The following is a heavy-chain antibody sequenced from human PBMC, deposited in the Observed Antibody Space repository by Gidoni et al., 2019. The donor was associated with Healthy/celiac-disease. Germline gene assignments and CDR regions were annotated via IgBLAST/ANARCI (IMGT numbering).Heavy chain of an antibody. D-gene: IGHD4-17*01. CDR3: TTKSNYGDYVFFDY. CDR2: IKSKTDGGTT. CDR1: GFTFSNAW. V-gene: IGHV3-15*07. Sequence: EVQLVESGGGLVKPGGSLRLSCSASGFTFSNAWMNWVRQAPGKGLEWVGRIKSKTDGGTTDYAAPVKGRFTISRDDSKNTLYLQMNSLKTEDTAVYYCTTKSNYGDYVFFDYWGQGTLVTVSS. J-gene: IGHJ4*02.